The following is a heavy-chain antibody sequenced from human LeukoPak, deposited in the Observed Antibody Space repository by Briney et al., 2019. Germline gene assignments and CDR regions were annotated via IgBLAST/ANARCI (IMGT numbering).Heavy chain of an antibody. V-gene: IGHV3-33*01. D-gene: IGHD3-22*01. J-gene: IGHJ4*02. CDR2: IWYDGSNK. CDR1: GFTFSSYG. CDR3: ARVASSGYYQLDY. Sequence: GGSLRPSCAASGFTFSSYGMHWVRQAPGKGLEWVAVIWYDGSNKYYADSVKGRFTISRDNSKNTLYLQMNSLRAEDTAVYYCARVASSGYYQLDYWGQGTLVTVSS.